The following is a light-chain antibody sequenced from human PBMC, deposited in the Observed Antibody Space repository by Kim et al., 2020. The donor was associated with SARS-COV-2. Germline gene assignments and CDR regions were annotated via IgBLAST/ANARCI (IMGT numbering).Light chain of an antibody. J-gene: IGKJ2*01. V-gene: IGKV3-15*01. CDR1: QSVSNN. CDR2: GAS. CDR3: KQDNNWTPYP. Sequence: EIVMTQSPATLSVSPGERATLSCRASQSVSNNLAWYQQKPGQPPRLLIYGASTRATSIPARFSGSGSGTEFTLTISSLQSEDFAVYYCKQDNNWTPYPFGQGTKMDIK.